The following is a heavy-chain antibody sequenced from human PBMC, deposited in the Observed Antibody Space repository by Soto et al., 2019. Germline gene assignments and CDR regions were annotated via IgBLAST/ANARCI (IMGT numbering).Heavy chain of an antibody. CDR1: GFTFDDYA. CDR2: ISWNSGSI. CDR3: AKDKGQWLRYDAFDI. J-gene: IGHJ3*02. V-gene: IGHV3-9*01. Sequence: SGGSLRLSCAASGFTFDDYAMHWVRQAPGKGLESVSGISWNSGSIGYADSVKGRFTISRDNAKNSLYLQMNSLRAEDTALYYCAKDKGQWLRYDAFDIWGQGTMVTVSS. D-gene: IGHD6-19*01.